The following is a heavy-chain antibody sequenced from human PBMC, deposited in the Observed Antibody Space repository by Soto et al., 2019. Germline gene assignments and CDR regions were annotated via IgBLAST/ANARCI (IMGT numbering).Heavy chain of an antibody. J-gene: IGHJ4*02. D-gene: IGHD4-17*01. Sequence: QVQLQESGPGLVKPSQTLSLTCTVSGGSISSGGYYWSWIRQHPGKGLEWIGYIYYSGSTYYNPSLKSLITISVDTSKNQYSLKLSSVTAADTAVYYCARGKIMTTVTSWYFDYWGQGTLVTVSS. CDR2: IYYSGST. CDR1: GGSISSGGYY. CDR3: ARGKIMTTVTSWYFDY. V-gene: IGHV4-31*01.